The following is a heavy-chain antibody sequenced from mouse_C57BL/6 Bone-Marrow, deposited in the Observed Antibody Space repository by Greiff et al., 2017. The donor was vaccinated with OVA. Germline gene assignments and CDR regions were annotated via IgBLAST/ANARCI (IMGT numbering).Heavy chain of an antibody. Sequence: EVKLVESGEGLVKPGGSLKLSCAASGFTFSSYAMSWVRQTPEKRLEWVAYISSGGDYIYYADTVKGRFTISRDNARNPLYLPMSSLKSEDTARYYCTRERYDYGYWYVDVWGTGTTVTVSS. CDR3: TRERYDYGYWYVDV. D-gene: IGHD2-4*01. CDR2: ISSGGDYI. CDR1: GFTFSSYA. V-gene: IGHV5-9-1*02. J-gene: IGHJ1*03.